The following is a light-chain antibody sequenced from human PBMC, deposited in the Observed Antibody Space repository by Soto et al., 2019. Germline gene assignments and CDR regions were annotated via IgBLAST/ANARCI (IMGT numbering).Light chain of an antibody. CDR2: GAS. CDR1: QFVSSN. CDR3: QQYHNWPPIT. Sequence: EIVMTQSPVTLSVSPGERATLSCRASQFVSSNLAWYQQKPGQAPRLLIYGASTRATGIPARFSGIGSGTEFTLTISNLQSEDFAVYFCQQYHNWPPITFGQGTRLEIK. J-gene: IGKJ5*01. V-gene: IGKV3D-15*01.